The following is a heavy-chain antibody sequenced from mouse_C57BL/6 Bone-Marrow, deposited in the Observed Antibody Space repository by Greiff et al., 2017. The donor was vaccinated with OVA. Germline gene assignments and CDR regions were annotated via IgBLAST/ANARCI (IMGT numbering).Heavy chain of an antibody. J-gene: IGHJ4*01. V-gene: IGHV5-4*03. CDR1: GFTFSSYA. Sequence: EVKLVESGGGLVKPGGSLKLSCAASGFTFSSYAMSWVRQTPEKRLEWVATISDGGSYTYYPDNVKGRFTISRDNAKNNLYLQMSHLKSEDTAMYYCARGERGTGLYYAMDYWGQGTSVTVSS. CDR2: ISDGGSYT. CDR3: ARGERGTGLYYAMDY. D-gene: IGHD4-1*01.